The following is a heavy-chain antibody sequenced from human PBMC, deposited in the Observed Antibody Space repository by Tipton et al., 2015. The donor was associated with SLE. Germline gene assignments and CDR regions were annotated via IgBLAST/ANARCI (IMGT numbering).Heavy chain of an antibody. CDR3: ARDQAGSLDY. Sequence: TLSLTCTVSGGSISRNRYHWGWIRQPPGKGLDWIGSMFYSGKTYRNPSLKKRVTISGDTSKSQFSLKLNSVTAADTAVYYCARDQAGSLDYWGQGTLVTVSS. CDR2: MFYSGKT. V-gene: IGHV4-39*07. J-gene: IGHJ4*02. CDR1: GGSISRNRYH.